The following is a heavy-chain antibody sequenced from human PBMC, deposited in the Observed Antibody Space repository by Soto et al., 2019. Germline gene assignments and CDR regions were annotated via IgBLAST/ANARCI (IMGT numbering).Heavy chain of an antibody. Sequence: GESLKISCKGSGYSFTTYWIGWVLQMPGKGLEWMGIIYPGDSDTRYSPSFQGQVTISADKSITTAYLQWRSLKASDTAMYYCARLNGIPVAATNWFDPWGQGTLVTVS. V-gene: IGHV5-51*01. CDR2: IYPGDSDT. J-gene: IGHJ5*02. CDR1: GYSFTTYW. CDR3: ARLNGIPVAATNWFDP. D-gene: IGHD6-19*01.